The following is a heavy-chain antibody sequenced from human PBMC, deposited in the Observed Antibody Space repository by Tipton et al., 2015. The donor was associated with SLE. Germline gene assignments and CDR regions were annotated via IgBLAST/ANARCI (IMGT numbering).Heavy chain of an antibody. CDR1: GGSIGSHY. J-gene: IGHJ4*02. CDR2: ISYSGNT. Sequence: TLSLTCTVSGGSIGSHYWTWIRQPPGKGLDWIGWISYSGNTNFNPSLKSRVTISIDRSGSQFSLSLTSVTAADTAVYYCARMPPGGWNYYFDYWGQGTPVTVSS. D-gene: IGHD1-7*01. CDR3: ARMPPGGWNYYFDY. V-gene: IGHV4-59*11.